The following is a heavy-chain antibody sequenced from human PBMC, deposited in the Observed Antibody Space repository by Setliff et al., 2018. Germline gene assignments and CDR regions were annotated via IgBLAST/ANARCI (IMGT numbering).Heavy chain of an antibody. CDR2: VTIYNGNT. CDR3: ARVASMVRGKNILRHFDY. V-gene: IGHV1-18*01. CDR1: GYTFTDYG. J-gene: IGHJ4*02. D-gene: IGHD3-10*01. Sequence: ASVKVSCKASGYTFTDYGITWVRQAPGQGLDWMGWVTIYNGNTKYAQNLQGRLTLSTDRSTNTVYMELGSLTTDDTAIYYCARVASMVRGKNILRHFDYWGQGTQVTVSS.